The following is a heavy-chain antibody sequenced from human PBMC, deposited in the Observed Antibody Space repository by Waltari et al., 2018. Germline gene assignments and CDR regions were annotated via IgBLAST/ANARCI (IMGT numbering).Heavy chain of an antibody. Sequence: QVQLVQSGAEVKKPGASVKVSCKASGGTFSSYAISWVRQAPGQGLEWMGGIIPILGIANYAQKFQGRVTITADKSTSTAYMELSNLRSEDTAVYYCARGSWELRAFDIWGQGTMVTVSS. V-gene: IGHV1-69*10. CDR3: ARGSWELRAFDI. J-gene: IGHJ3*02. D-gene: IGHD1-26*01. CDR2: IIPILGIA. CDR1: GGTFSSYA.